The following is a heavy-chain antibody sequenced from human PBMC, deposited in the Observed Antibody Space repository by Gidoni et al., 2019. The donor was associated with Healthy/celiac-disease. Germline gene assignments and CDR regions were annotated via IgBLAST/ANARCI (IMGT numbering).Heavy chain of an antibody. D-gene: IGHD4-17*01. Sequence: EVQLVESGGGLVQPGGSLRLSCAASGFTFSSYWMSWVRQAPGKGLEWVANIKQDGSEKYYVDSVKGRFTISRDNAKNSLYLQMNSLRAEDTAVYYCARGSWGDYGSYWYFDLWGRGTLVTVSS. J-gene: IGHJ2*01. CDR2: IKQDGSEK. CDR1: GFTFSSYW. CDR3: ARGSWGDYGSYWYFDL. V-gene: IGHV3-7*01.